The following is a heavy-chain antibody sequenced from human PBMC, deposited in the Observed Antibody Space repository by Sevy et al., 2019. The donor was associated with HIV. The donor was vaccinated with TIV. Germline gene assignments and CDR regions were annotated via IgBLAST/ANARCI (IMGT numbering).Heavy chain of an antibody. J-gene: IGHJ4*02. CDR1: GFTFSSYW. D-gene: IGHD6-13*01. Sequence: GGSLRLSCAASGFTFSSYWMSWVRQAPGKGLEWVANIKQDGSEKYYVDSVKGRFTISRDNAKNSLYLQMNSLRAEDTAVYYCARKGALRSHSPSWRSNSRGLDFDYWGQGTLVTVSS. CDR2: IKQDGSEK. V-gene: IGHV3-7*01. CDR3: ARKGALRSHSPSWRSNSRGLDFDY.